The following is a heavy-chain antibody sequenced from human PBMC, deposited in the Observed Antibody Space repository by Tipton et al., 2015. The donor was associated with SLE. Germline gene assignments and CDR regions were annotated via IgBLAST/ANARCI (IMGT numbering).Heavy chain of an antibody. CDR2: INPSGGST. V-gene: IGHV1-46*01. D-gene: IGHD6-13*01. Sequence: QSGAEVKKPGASVKVSCKASGYTFTSYYMHWVRQAPGQGLEWMGIINPSGGSTSYAQKFQGRVTMTRDTSTSTVYMELSSLRSGNGAVYCWASDPSRRNVGTAGRWGQGTLVTVSS. CDR3: ASDPSRRNVGTAGR. CDR1: GYTFTSYY. J-gene: IGHJ4*02.